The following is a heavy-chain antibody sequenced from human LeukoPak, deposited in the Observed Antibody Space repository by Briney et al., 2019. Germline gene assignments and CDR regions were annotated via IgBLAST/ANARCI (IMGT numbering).Heavy chain of an antibody. CDR3: ARLRRLFCSGGSCYFGWDFDY. CDR1: GDSFSGYY. V-gene: IGHV4-34*01. Sequence: SETLSLTCAVYGDSFSGYYWSWIRQPPGKGLEWIGEINHSGSTKYNPSLERRVTISVDRPKNQFSLKLSSVTAADTAVYYCARLRRLFCSGGSCYFGWDFDYWGQRTLVTVSS. J-gene: IGHJ4*02. D-gene: IGHD2-15*01. CDR2: INHSGST.